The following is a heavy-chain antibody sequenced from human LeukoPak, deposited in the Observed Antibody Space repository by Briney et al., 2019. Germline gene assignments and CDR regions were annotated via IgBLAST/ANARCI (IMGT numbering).Heavy chain of an antibody. CDR3: AKSLGVGGYTRYKGFDQ. CDR1: GFTFNRFA. J-gene: IGHJ4*02. D-gene: IGHD3-16*02. CDR2: ISGSDGTS. Sequence: GGSLRLSCTASGFTFNRFAMNWVRQARGKALEWVSSISGSDGTSHYADFVKGRFTISRDNSKNTLYLQMNSLRAEDTAAYYCAKSLGVGGYTRYKGFDQWGQGTLVVVSS. V-gene: IGHV3-23*01.